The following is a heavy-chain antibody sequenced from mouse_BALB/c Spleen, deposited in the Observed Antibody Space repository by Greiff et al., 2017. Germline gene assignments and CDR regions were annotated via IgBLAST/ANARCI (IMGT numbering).Heavy chain of an antibody. CDR1: GYTFTDYN. CDR3: ARALYGNPFDY. Sequence: EVKLMESGPELVKPGASVKISCKASGYTFTDYNMHWVKQSHGKSLEWIGYIYPYNGGTGYNQKFKSKATLTVDNSSSTAYMELRSLTSEDSAVYYCARALYGNPFDYWGQGTTLTVSS. CDR2: IYPYNGGT. V-gene: IGHV1S29*02. J-gene: IGHJ2*01. D-gene: IGHD2-10*02.